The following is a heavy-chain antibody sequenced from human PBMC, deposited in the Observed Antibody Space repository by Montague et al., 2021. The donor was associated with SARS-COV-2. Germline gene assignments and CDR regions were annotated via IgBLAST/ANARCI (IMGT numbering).Heavy chain of an antibody. J-gene: IGHJ4*02. D-gene: IGHD1-14*01. CDR2: VSYSGST. CDR1: GGTAITDTHY. V-gene: IGHV4-39*07. Sequence: SETLSLTCSASGGTAITDTHYWGWVRHSPGKGLEWLGSVSYSGSTHYXPSLESRVTISADTSKKQFSLKFSSVSAADTAVYYCARGRYGGAAYWGQGTLVTVTS. CDR3: ARGRYGGAAY.